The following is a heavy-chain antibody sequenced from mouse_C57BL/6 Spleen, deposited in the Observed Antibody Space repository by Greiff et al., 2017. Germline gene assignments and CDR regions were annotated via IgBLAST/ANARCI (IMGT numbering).Heavy chain of an antibody. Sequence: ESGPGLVKPSQSLSLTCSVTGYSITSGYYWNWIRQFPGNKLEWMGYISNDGSHNYNPSLKNRISITRDTSKNQFFLKLNSVTTEDTATYDCARVPLWLYYFDYWGQGTTLTVSS. D-gene: IGHD2-2*01. V-gene: IGHV3-6*01. CDR2: ISNDGSH. CDR1: GYSITSGYY. J-gene: IGHJ2*01. CDR3: ARVPLWLYYFDY.